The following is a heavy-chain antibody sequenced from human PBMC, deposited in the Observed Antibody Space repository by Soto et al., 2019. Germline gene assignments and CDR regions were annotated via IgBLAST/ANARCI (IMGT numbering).Heavy chain of an antibody. CDR3: ARVSQDWFAS. CDR1: GYTFTSYD. J-gene: IGHJ5*01. Sequence: GASVKVSCKASGYTFTSYDINWVRQATGQGLEWMGWLNPNLGIADYALKFQGRVTITADTSTSTAYMELSSLRSEDTAVYYCARVSQDWFASSGQGTLVTVSS. V-gene: IGHV1-8*01. CDR2: LNPNLGIA.